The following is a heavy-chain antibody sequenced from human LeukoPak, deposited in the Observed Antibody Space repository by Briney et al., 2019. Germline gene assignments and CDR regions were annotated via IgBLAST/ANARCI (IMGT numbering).Heavy chain of an antibody. Sequence: SETLSLTCTVSGGSISGSSYYWGWIRQPPGKGLEWIGSIYYSGSTYYNPSLKSRVTISVDTSKNQFSLKLSSATAADTAVYYCASIPPAVAGYFDYWGQGTLVTVSS. V-gene: IGHV4-39*01. CDR1: GGSISGSSYY. CDR2: IYYSGST. CDR3: ASIPPAVAGYFDY. D-gene: IGHD6-19*01. J-gene: IGHJ4*02.